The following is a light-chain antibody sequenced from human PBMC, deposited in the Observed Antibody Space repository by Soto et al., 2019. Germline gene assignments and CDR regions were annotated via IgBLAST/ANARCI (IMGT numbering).Light chain of an antibody. V-gene: IGKV3-11*01. CDR2: DAS. CDR1: QSVSSY. Sequence: EIVWKQSPATLSLSPGERATLSCGASQSVSSYLAWYQQKPGQAPRLLIYDASNRATGIPARFSVSGSGTDFTLTISSLEPEDFAVYDCQQRSNWLWTFGQGTKVDIK. CDR3: QQRSNWLWT. J-gene: IGKJ1*01.